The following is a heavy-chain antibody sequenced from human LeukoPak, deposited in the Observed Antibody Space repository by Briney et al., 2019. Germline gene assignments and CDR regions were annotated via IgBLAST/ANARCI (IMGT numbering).Heavy chain of an antibody. CDR3: ARVYDSSGYYYYYYGMDV. V-gene: IGHV4-39*01. CDR2: IYYSGST. Sequence: SETLSLTCTVSGGSISSSSYYLGWIRQPPGKGLEWIVSIYYSGSTYYNPSLKSRVTISVDTSKNQFSLKLSSVTAADTAVYYCARVYDSSGYYYYYYGMDVWGQGTTVTVSS. CDR1: GGSISSSSYY. D-gene: IGHD3-22*01. J-gene: IGHJ6*02.